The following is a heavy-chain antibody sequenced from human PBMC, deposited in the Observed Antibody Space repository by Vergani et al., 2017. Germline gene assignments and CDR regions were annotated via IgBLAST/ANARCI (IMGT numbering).Heavy chain of an antibody. CDR2: ISYDGSNK. J-gene: IGHJ4*02. CDR3: ASRPLLVVPAASPGYFDY. Sequence: QVQLVESGGGVVQPGRSLRLSCAASGFTFSSYGMHWVRQAPGKGLEWVAVISYDGSNKYYADSVKGRFTISRDNSKNTLYLQMNSLRAEDTAVYYCASRPLLVVPAASPGYFDYWGQGTLVTVSS. CDR1: GFTFSSYG. D-gene: IGHD2-2*01. V-gene: IGHV3-30*03.